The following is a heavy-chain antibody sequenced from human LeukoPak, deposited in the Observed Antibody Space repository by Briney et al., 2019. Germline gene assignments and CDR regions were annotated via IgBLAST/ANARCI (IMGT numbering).Heavy chain of an antibody. Sequence: IPSETLSLTCAVYGGSFSGYYWSWIRQPPGKGLEWIGEINHSGSTNYNPSLKSRVTISVDTSKNQFSLKLSSVTAADTAVYYCARGVSTVTTDYFDYWGQGTLVTVSS. CDR3: ARGVSTVTTDYFDY. V-gene: IGHV4-34*01. CDR1: GGSFSGYY. CDR2: INHSGST. J-gene: IGHJ4*02. D-gene: IGHD4-17*01.